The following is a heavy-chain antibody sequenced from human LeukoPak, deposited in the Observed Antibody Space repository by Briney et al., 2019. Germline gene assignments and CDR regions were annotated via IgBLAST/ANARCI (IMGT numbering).Heavy chain of an antibody. D-gene: IGHD4-17*01. CDR3: AKGRGTTVTAAANY. CDR2: ISGTGGTT. Sequence: PGGSLRLSCAASGFTFSNYSMSWVRQAPGKGLEWVSTISGTGGTTYYADSVKGRFTISRDNSKNTLFLHFNSLRADDTAVYYCAKGRGTTVTAAANYWGQGTLVTVSS. V-gene: IGHV3-23*01. J-gene: IGHJ4*02. CDR1: GFTFSNYS.